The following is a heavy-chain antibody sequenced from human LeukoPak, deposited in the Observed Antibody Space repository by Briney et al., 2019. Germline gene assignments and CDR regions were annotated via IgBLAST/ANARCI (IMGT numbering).Heavy chain of an antibody. CDR2: INHSGST. CDR1: GGSFSGYY. J-gene: IGHJ3*02. Sequence: PSETLSLTWAVYGGSFSGYYWSWIRQPPGKGLEWIGEINHSGSTNYNPSLKSRVTISVDTSKNQFSLKLSSVTAADTAVYYCARGQAFDIWGQGTMVTVSS. V-gene: IGHV4-34*01. CDR3: ARGQAFDI.